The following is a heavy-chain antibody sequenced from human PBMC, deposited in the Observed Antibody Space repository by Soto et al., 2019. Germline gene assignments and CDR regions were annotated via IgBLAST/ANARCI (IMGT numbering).Heavy chain of an antibody. Sequence: GGSLRLSCAASGFTFRSYWMAWVRQHPGKGLEWVANIDKDGTEKNYVDSVKGRFTISRDNVKNSLYLQMNILRAEDTAVYYFARDLHRTTNNFSVPYFHSWGKG. J-gene: IGHJ4*02. V-gene: IGHV3-7*01. CDR2: IDKDGTEK. CDR1: GFTFRSYW. CDR3: ARDLHRTTNNFSVPYFHS.